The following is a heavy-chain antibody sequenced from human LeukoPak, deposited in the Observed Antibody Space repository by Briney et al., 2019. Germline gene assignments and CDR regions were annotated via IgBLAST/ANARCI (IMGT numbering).Heavy chain of an antibody. CDR2: ISSSSSYI. Sequence: PGGSLRLSCAASGFTFSSYSMNWVRQAPGKGLEWVSSISSSSSYIYYADSVKGRFTISRDNAKNSLYLQMNSLRAEDTAVYYCAREGNWNDGAHYYYGMDVWGQGTTVTVSS. V-gene: IGHV3-21*01. CDR1: GFTFSSYS. D-gene: IGHD1-20*01. CDR3: AREGNWNDGAHYYYGMDV. J-gene: IGHJ6*02.